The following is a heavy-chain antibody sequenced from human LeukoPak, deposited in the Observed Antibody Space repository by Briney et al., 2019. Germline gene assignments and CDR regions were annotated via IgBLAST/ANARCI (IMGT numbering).Heavy chain of an antibody. CDR1: GGTFSSYA. J-gene: IGHJ6*02. V-gene: IGHV1-69*04. Sequence: SVKVSCKASGGTFSSYASSWVRQAPGQGLEWMGRIIPILGIANYAQKFQGRVTITADKSTSTAYMELSSLRSEDTAVYYCARPTKTYHYYYYGMDVWGQGTTVTVSS. CDR2: IIPILGIA. CDR3: ARPTKTYHYYYYGMDV.